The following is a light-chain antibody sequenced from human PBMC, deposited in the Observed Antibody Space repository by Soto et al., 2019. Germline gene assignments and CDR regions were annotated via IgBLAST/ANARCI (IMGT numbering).Light chain of an antibody. V-gene: IGLV2-14*01. CDR2: EVS. CDR1: SSDVGAYNY. Sequence: QSVLTQPASVSGSPGQSITISCTGTSSDVGAYNYVSWYQQHPGKAPKLMIYEVSNRPSGVSNRFSGSKSANTASLTISGLQAEDEADYYCSSYTSSSTYVFGTGTQLTVL. CDR3: SSYTSSSTYV. J-gene: IGLJ1*01.